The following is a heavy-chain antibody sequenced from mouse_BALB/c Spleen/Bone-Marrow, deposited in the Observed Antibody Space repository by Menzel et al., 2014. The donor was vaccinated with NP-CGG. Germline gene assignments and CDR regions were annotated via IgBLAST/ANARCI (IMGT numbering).Heavy chain of an antibody. V-gene: IGHV2-6-7*01. J-gene: IGHJ4*01. Sequence: VQLQESGPGLVAPSQSLSITCTVSGFSLTGYGVNWVRQPPGKGLEWLGMIWGDGSTDYNSALKSRLSISKDNSKSQVFLKMNSLQTDYTARYYCARGGNYYAMDYWGQGTSVTGSS. D-gene: IGHD2-1*01. CDR3: ARGGNYYAMDY. CDR2: IWGDGST. CDR1: GFSLTGYG.